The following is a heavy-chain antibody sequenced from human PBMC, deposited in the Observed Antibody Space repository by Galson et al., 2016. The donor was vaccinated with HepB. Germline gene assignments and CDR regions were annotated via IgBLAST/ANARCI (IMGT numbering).Heavy chain of an antibody. Sequence: SLRLSCAASGFGVSSNYIIWVRQAPGKGLEWVSAIYSGGSTYYADAVKGRFTISRDNAKNSLYLQMNSLGAEDTAVYFCARDRGGGAPKLVIFDYWGQGTLVIVSS. CDR3: ARDRGGGAPKLVIFDY. V-gene: IGHV3-53*01. CDR2: IYSGGST. J-gene: IGHJ4*02. CDR1: GFGVSSNY. D-gene: IGHD3-16*01.